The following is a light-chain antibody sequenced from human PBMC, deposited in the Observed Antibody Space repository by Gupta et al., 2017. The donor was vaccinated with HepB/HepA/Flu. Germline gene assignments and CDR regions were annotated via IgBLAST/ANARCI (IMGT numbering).Light chain of an antibody. CDR1: QGISSY. J-gene: IGKJ3*01. CDR3: HQHKSYLSFT. V-gene: IGKV1-9*01. CDR2: AAS. Sequence: DIQLTQSPSFLSASVGDRVTITCRASQGISSYLAWYQQKPGKAPKLLIYAASTWQSGVSSRFSGSGCGKELTLTNSSRQQEDFAAYYYHQHKSYLSFTFGHGTKVDIK.